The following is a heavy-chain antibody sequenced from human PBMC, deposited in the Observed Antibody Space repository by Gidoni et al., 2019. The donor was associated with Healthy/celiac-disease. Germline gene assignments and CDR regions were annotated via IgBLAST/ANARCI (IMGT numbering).Heavy chain of an antibody. CDR2: IIPIFGTA. Sequence: QVQLVQSGAEVQKPGSSVKVSCKASGGTFSSYAISGVRQAPGQGLEGMGGIIPIFGTANYAQKFQGRVTITADKSTSTAYMELSSLRSEDTAVYYCARGYWSSTSCWRRAFDIWGQGTMVTVSS. J-gene: IGHJ3*02. D-gene: IGHD2-2*01. CDR3: ARGYWSSTSCWRRAFDI. V-gene: IGHV1-69*06. CDR1: GGTFSSYA.